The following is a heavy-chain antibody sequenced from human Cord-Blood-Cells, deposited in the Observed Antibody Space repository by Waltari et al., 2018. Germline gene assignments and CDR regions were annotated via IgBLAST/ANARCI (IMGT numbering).Heavy chain of an antibody. CDR2: IRSKAYGGKT. D-gene: IGHD4-4*01. CDR1: GFTFGDYA. CDR3: TQVSLSYSNYY. J-gene: IGHJ4*02. V-gene: IGHV3-49*05. Sequence: VQLVESGGGLVKPGRSLRLPCTASGFTFGDYAHSWFRLAPGNGLEWVGFIRSKAYGGKTEYAASVKGTFTISRDESKSIAYLQINSLKTEDTAVYYCTQVSLSYSNYYWGQGTLVTVSS.